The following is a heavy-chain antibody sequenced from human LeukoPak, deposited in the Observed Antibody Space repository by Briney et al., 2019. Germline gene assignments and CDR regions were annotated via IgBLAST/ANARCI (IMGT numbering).Heavy chain of an antibody. V-gene: IGHV1-69*01. J-gene: IGHJ5*02. D-gene: IGHD2-2*01. CDR3: ARDLTREGYCSSTSCQVPWFDP. CDR1: GGTFSSYA. CDR2: IIPIFGTA. Sequence: SVKVSCKASGGTFSSYAISWVRQAPGQGLEWMGGIIPIFGTANYAQKFQGRVTITADESTSTAYMELSSLRSEDTAVYHCARDLTREGYCSSTSCQVPWFDPWGQGTLVTVSS.